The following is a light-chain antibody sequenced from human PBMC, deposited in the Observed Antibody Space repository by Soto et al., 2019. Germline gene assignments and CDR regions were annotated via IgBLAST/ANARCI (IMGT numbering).Light chain of an antibody. CDR3: QSYDSSLSGSVV. J-gene: IGLJ2*01. CDR1: SSNIGAGYD. V-gene: IGLV1-40*01. Sequence: QSVLTQPPSVYGAPGQRVTISCTGSSSNIGAGYDVHWYQQLPGTAPKLLIYGNSNRPSGVPDRFSGSKSGTSASLAITGLQAEDEADYYCQSYDSSLSGSVVFGGGTKLPVL. CDR2: GNS.